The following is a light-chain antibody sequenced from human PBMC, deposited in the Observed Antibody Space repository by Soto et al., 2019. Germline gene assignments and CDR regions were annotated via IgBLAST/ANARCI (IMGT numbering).Light chain of an antibody. J-gene: IGLJ3*02. CDR1: SSDVGGYNY. CDR3: SSYAGSNHNWV. V-gene: IGLV2-8*01. CDR2: EVS. Sequence: QSALTQPPSASGSPGQSVTISCTGTSSDVGGYNYVSWYQQHPGKAPKLMIYEVSKRPSGVPDRFSGSKSGNTACLTVSGVQAEDEADYYGSSYAGSNHNWVFGGGTKLTVL.